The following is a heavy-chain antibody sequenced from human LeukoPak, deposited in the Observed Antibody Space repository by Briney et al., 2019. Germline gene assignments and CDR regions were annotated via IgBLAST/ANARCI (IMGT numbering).Heavy chain of an antibody. D-gene: IGHD3-9*01. CDR1: GYTFTSYD. CDR3: ARAGLDYDILTGYYFFDY. CDR2: MNPNSGNT. V-gene: IGHV1-8*01. Sequence: ASVKVSCKASGYTFTSYDINWVRQATGQGLEWMGWMNPNSGNTGYAQKFQGRVTMTRNTSISTAYMELSSLRSEDTAVYYCARAGLDYDILTGYYFFDYWGQGTLVTVSS. J-gene: IGHJ4*02.